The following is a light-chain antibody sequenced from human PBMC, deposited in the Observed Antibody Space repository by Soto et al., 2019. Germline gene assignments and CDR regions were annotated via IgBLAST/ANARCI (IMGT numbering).Light chain of an antibody. CDR3: QQYYDAHIT. CDR1: QIELYRFNSNNY. CDR2: WES. Sequence: IVMPHSPDSMAVSLVDRATISSNSSQIELYRFNSNNYXAWYQQRLGHPPKRLIHWESTRETGVPDRFSGSGCGTDFTLTISILQPEDVAVYYCQQYYDAHITFGKGKRLEIK. V-gene: IGKV4-1*01. J-gene: IGKJ5*01.